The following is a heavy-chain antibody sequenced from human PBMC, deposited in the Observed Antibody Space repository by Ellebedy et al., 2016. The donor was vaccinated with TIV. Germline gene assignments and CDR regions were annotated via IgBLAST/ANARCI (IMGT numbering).Heavy chain of an antibody. J-gene: IGHJ4*02. V-gene: IGHV1-69*04. D-gene: IGHD6-13*01. CDR2: IIPILGIA. CDR1: GGTFSSYA. CDR3: ARAVASSSWGTYDY. Sequence: AASVKVSCKASGGTFSSYAISWVRQAPGQGLEWMGRIIPILGIANYAQKFQGRVTITADKSTSTAYMELSSLRSEDTAVYYCARAVASSSWGTYDYWGQGILVTVSS.